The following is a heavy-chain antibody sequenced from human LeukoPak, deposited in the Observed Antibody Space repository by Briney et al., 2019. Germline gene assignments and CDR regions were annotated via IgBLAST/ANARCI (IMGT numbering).Heavy chain of an antibody. CDR1: GFTFSSYG. J-gene: IGHJ4*02. D-gene: IGHD3-9*01. Sequence: GGSLRLSCAASGFTFSSYGMHWVRQAPGKGLEWVAVISYDGSNKYYADSVKGRFTIFRDNSKNTLYLQMNSLRAEDTAVYYCAKAGRYFDWLSLDYWGQGTLVTVSS. CDR3: AKAGRYFDWLSLDY. CDR2: ISYDGSNK. V-gene: IGHV3-30*18.